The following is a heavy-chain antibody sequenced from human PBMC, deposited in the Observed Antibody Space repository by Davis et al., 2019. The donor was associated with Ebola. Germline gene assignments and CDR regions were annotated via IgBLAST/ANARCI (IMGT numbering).Heavy chain of an antibody. CDR2: ISSSGRTI. D-gene: IGHD3-10*01. J-gene: IGHJ4*02. CDR3: VRGTGEDH. V-gene: IGHV3-11*01. Sequence: GGSLRLSCAASGFTFIDYFMSWIRQAPGKGLEWVSYISSSGRTIYYTDSVKGRFTISRDNANDSLYLQMTSLTAEDTAMYYCVRGTGEDHWGQGTLVTVSS. CDR1: GFTFIDYF.